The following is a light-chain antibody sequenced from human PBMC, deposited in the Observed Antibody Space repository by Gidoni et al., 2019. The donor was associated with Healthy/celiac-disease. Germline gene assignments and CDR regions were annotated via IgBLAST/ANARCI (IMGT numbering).Light chain of an antibody. J-gene: IGKJ4*01. CDR2: AAS. Sequence: AIRMTQSPSSFSASTGDRVTITCRASQGISSYVAWYQQKPGKAPKLLIYAASTLQSGVPSRFSGSGSWTDFTLTISCLQSEDFATYYCQQYYSYPLTFGGGTKVEIK. V-gene: IGKV1-8*01. CDR1: QGISSY. CDR3: QQYYSYPLT.